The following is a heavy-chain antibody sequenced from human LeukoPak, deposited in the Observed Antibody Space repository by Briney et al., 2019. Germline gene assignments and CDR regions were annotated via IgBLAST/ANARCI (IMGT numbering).Heavy chain of an antibody. J-gene: IGHJ4*02. CDR2: INHSRST. D-gene: IGHD3-22*01. CDR3: ARGGYYDSSGYFGY. V-gene: IGHV4-34*01. CDR1: GGSFSGYY. Sequence: PSETLSLTCAVYGGSFSGYYWSWIRQPPGKGLEWIGEINHSRSTNYNPSLKSRVTISVDTSKNQFSLKLSSVTAADTAAYYCARGGYYDSSGYFGYWGQGTLVTASS.